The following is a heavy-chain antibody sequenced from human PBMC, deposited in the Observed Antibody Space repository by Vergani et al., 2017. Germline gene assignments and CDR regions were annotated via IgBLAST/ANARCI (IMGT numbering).Heavy chain of an antibody. J-gene: IGHJ5*02. V-gene: IGHV3-13*01. D-gene: IGHD3-10*01. CDR2: IGTAGDT. CDR3: ARHPRGGYNWFDP. Sequence: EVQLLESGGGLVQPGGSLRLSCAASGFTFSSYDMHWVRQATGKGLEWVSAIGTAGDTYYPGSVKGRFTISRDNSKNTLYLQMNSLRAEDTAVYYCARHPRGGYNWFDPWGQGTLVTVSS. CDR1: GFTFSSYD.